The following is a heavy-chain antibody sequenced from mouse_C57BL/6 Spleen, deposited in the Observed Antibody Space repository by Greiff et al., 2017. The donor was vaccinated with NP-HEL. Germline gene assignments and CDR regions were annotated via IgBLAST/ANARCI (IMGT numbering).Heavy chain of an antibody. V-gene: IGHV1-55*01. CDR2: IYPGSGST. J-gene: IGHJ3*01. Sequence: QVQLQQPGAELVKPGASVKMSCKASGYTFTSYWITWVKQRPGQGLEWIGDIYPGSGSTNYNEKFKSKATLTVDKSSSTAYMQLSSLKSEDSAVFYCARSLDGSSYLFAYWGQGTLVTGAA. D-gene: IGHD1-1*01. CDR1: GYTFTSYW. CDR3: ARSLDGSSYLFAY.